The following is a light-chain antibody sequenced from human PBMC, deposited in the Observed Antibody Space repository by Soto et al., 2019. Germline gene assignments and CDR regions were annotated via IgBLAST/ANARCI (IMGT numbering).Light chain of an antibody. J-gene: IGLJ3*02. CDR2: GNS. CDR3: QSYDWIWV. CDR1: SSNIGAGYD. V-gene: IGLV1-40*01. Sequence: QSVLTQPPSVSGAPGQRVTISCTGSSSNIGAGYDVHWYQQLPGTAPKLLIYGNSNRPSGVPDRFSGSKSGTSASLAITGLQAEDEADHYCQSYDWIWVFGAGTMLTVL.